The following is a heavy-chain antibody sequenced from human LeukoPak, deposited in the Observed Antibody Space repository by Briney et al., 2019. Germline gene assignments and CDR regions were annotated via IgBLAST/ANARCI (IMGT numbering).Heavy chain of an antibody. Sequence: SETLSLTCAVYGGSFSGYYWIWIRQPPGKGLEWIGEINHSGSTNYNPSLRRRVTVSVDTSKNQFSLKLSSVTAGDTAVYCCARVGVITMIVNYWGQGTLVTVSS. V-gene: IGHV4-34*01. CDR2: INHSGST. CDR1: GGSFSGYY. D-gene: IGHD3-22*01. CDR3: ARVGVITMIVNY. J-gene: IGHJ4*02.